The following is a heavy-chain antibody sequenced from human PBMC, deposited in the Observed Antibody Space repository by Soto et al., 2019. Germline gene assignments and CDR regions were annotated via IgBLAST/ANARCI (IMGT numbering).Heavy chain of an antibody. J-gene: IGHJ4*02. CDR1: GFSFGDSY. Sequence: QVQLVESGGGLVKPGGSPRLACAASGFSFGDSYMSWVRQAPGKGLEWLSYISGGSSYTNYADSVKGRFTISRDNAKRSLYLEMNSLRVDDTAVYYCAKTIVAASGYYFDHWGQGNLVTVSS. D-gene: IGHD2-21*01. V-gene: IGHV3-11*06. CDR3: AKTIVAASGYYFDH. CDR2: ISGGSSYT.